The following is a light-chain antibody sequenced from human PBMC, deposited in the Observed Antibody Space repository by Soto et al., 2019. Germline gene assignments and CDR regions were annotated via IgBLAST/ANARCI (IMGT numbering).Light chain of an antibody. J-gene: IGLJ3*02. CDR3: SSYAGTNNLGV. CDR2: EVN. Sequence: QSVLTQSPSASGSPGQSVTISCTGTSSDIGGYNFVSWYQQHPGKAPKLIIYEVNKRPSGVPDRFSGSKSGNTASLTVSGLQADDEGDYYCSSYAGTNNLGVFGGGTKLTVL. CDR1: SSDIGGYNF. V-gene: IGLV2-8*01.